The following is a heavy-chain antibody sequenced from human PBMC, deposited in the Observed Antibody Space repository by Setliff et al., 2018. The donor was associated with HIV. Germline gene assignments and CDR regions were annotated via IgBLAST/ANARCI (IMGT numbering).Heavy chain of an antibody. V-gene: IGHV4-39*07. Sequence: SETPSLTCTVSGGSINRSPYYWGWIRQPPGKGLEWIASIFYSGSTYHNPSLKSRVTISVDTANNQFSLKVNSMTAADSAIYYCARVESGILGYWGRGTLVTVSS. J-gene: IGHJ4*02. CDR2: IFYSGST. CDR3: ARVESGILGY. CDR1: GGSINRSPYY. D-gene: IGHD1-26*01.